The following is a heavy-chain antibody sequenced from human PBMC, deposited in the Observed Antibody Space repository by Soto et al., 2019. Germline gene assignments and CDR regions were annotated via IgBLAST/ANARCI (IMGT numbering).Heavy chain of an antibody. CDR3: ARGPTVVVAATRTLDY. V-gene: IGHV4-34*01. Sequence: PSETLSLTCAVYGGSFSGYYWSWIRQPPGKGLEWIGEINHSGSTNYNPSLKSRVTISVDTSKNQFSLKLSSVTAADTAVYYCARGPTVVVAATRTLDYWGQGXLVTVYS. J-gene: IGHJ4*02. D-gene: IGHD2-15*01. CDR1: GGSFSGYY. CDR2: INHSGST.